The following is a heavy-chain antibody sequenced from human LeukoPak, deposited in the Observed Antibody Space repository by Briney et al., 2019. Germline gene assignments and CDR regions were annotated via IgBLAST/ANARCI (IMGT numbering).Heavy chain of an antibody. V-gene: IGHV1-69*05. Sequence: ASVKVSCKASGGTFSSYAISWVRQAPGQGLEWMGGIIPISGTANYAQKFQGRVTITTDESTSTAYMELSSLRSEDTAVYYCAREIPEMATTYYYYYYMDVWGKGTTVTVSS. CDR2: IIPISGTA. D-gene: IGHD5-24*01. J-gene: IGHJ6*03. CDR3: AREIPEMATTYYYYYYMDV. CDR1: GGTFSSYA.